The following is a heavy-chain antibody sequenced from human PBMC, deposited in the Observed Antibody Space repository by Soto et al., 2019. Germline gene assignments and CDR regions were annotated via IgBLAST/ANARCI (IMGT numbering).Heavy chain of an antibody. V-gene: IGHV3-53*02. J-gene: IGHJ4*02. CDR2: IYSGGST. Sequence: EVQLVETGGGLIQPGGSLRLSCAASGFTVSSNYMSWVRQAPGKGLEWVSVIYSGGSTYYADSVKGRITISRDNSKNTLYLKMNSLRAEDTAVYYCARGNIAAAGTLYFDYWGQGTLVTVSS. CDR3: ARGNIAAAGTLYFDY. CDR1: GFTVSSNY. D-gene: IGHD6-13*01.